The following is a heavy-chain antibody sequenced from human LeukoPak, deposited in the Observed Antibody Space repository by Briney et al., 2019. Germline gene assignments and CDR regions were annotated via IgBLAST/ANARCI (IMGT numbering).Heavy chain of an antibody. Sequence: SETLSLTCAVYGGFFSGYYWSWIRQPPGKGLEWIGEINHSGSTNYNPSLKSRVTISVDTSKNQFSLKLSSVTAADTAVYYCARSAAAAGISPRVFDYWGQGTLVTVSS. J-gene: IGHJ4*02. D-gene: IGHD6-13*01. CDR3: ARSAAAAGISPRVFDY. CDR1: GGFFSGYY. V-gene: IGHV4-34*01. CDR2: INHSGST.